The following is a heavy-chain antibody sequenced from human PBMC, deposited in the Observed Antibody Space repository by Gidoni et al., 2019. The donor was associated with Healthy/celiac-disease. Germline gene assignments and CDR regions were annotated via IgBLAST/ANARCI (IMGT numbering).Heavy chain of an antibody. D-gene: IGHD4-17*01. CDR1: GYTFTGYY. CDR2: INPNRGGT. J-gene: IGHJ4*02. CDR3: ARDGYGDYGGFDY. V-gene: IGHV1-2*04. Sequence: QVQLVQSGAEVKKPGASVKVSCKASGYTFTGYYMHWVRQAPGQGLEWMGWINPNRGGTNYAQKFQGWVTMTRDTSISTAYMELSRLRSDDTAVYYCARDGYGDYGGFDYWGQGTLVTVSS.